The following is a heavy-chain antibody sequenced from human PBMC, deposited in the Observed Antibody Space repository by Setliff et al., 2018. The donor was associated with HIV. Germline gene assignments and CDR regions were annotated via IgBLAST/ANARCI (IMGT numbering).Heavy chain of an antibody. CDR1: GGSFSGYY. Sequence: SETLSLTCAVYGGSFSGYYWSWIRQPPGKGLEWIGEINHSGSTNYNPSLKSRVTISVDTSKNQFSLKLSSVTAADTAVYYCARGLVVVALYYSMDVWGKGTTVTVSS. J-gene: IGHJ6*03. CDR2: INHSGST. V-gene: IGHV4-34*01. D-gene: IGHD2-15*01. CDR3: ARGLVVVALYYSMDV.